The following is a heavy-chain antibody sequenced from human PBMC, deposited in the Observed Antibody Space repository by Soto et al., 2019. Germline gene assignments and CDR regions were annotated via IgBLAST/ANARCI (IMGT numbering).Heavy chain of an antibody. J-gene: IGHJ4*02. D-gene: IGHD6-13*01. CDR2: IIPIFGTA. Sequence: SVKVSCKASGGTFSSYAISWVRQAPGQGLEWMGGIIPIFGTANYAQKFQGRVTMTRDTSTSTVYMELSSLRSEDTAVYYCARPWYSSSCPLFDYWGQGTLVTVSS. CDR3: ARPWYSSSCPLFDY. CDR1: GGTFSSYA. V-gene: IGHV1-69*05.